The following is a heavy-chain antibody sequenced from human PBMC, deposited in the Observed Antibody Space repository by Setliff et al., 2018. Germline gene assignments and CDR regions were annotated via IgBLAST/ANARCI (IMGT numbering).Heavy chain of an antibody. CDR1: GFTFSNYA. J-gene: IGHJ4*02. Sequence: GGSLRLSCAASGFTFSNYAMSWVRQAPGKGLEWVSAISGSGAISYADSVKGRFTVSRDNSKNTLYLQMNSLRAEDTAVYYCAKDTGYYFDYWGQGTLVTVSS. D-gene: IGHD4-4*01. CDR2: ISGSGAI. CDR3: AKDTGYYFDY. V-gene: IGHV3-23*01.